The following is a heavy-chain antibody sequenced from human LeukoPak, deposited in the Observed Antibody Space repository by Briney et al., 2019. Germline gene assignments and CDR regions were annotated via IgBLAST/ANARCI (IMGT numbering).Heavy chain of an antibody. Sequence: ASVKVSCKASGYTFNRFGISWVRQAPGQGLEWLGWISAYDGNTNYAQNVQGRVTMTTDASTSTAYMELRSLRYDDTAVYYCARDKVIATAGTPNWFDPWGQGTLVTVSS. CDR3: ARDKVIATAGTPNWFDP. D-gene: IGHD6-13*01. CDR1: GYTFNRFG. CDR2: ISAYDGNT. J-gene: IGHJ5*02. V-gene: IGHV1-18*01.